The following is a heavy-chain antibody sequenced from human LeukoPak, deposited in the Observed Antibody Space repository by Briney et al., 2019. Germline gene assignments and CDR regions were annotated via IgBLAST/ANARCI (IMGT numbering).Heavy chain of an antibody. J-gene: IGHJ6*02. Sequence: GGSLRLSCAASGFTFSSYGMHWVRQVPGKGLEWVAVIWYDGSNKYYADSVKGRFTISRDNSKNTLYLQMNSLRAEDTAVYYCARSPLYGMDVWGQGTTVTVSS. CDR3: ARSPLYGMDV. CDR2: IWYDGSNK. V-gene: IGHV3-33*01. CDR1: GFTFSSYG.